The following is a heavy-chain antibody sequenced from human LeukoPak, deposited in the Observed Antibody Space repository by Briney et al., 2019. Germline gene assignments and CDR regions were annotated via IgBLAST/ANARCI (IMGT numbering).Heavy chain of an antibody. CDR2: INHSGST. CDR1: GGSFSGYY. D-gene: IGHD3-10*01. V-gene: IGHV4-34*01. Sequence: SETLSLTCAVYGGSFSGYYWSWIRQPPGKGLEWIGEINHSGSTNYNPSLKSRVTISVDTSKNQFSLRLSSVTAADTAVYYCARRYYYNLGSFPFDFWGQGTLVTVSS. CDR3: ARRYYYNLGSFPFDF. J-gene: IGHJ4*02.